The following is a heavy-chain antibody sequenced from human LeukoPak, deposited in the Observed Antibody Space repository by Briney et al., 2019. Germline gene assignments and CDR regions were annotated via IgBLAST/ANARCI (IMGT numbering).Heavy chain of an antibody. J-gene: IGHJ3*02. CDR2: IYTSGST. V-gene: IGHV4-61*02. CDR1: GGSISSGSYY. D-gene: IGHD3-22*01. Sequence: SETLSLPCTVSGGSISSGSYYWSWSRQPAGKGLEWIARIYTSGSTNYNPSLKIRVTISVYTSKNQFSLKLSSVTAADTAVYYCARDPSTDYYDSSGLDAFDIWGQGTMVTVSS. CDR3: ARDPSTDYYDSSGLDAFDI.